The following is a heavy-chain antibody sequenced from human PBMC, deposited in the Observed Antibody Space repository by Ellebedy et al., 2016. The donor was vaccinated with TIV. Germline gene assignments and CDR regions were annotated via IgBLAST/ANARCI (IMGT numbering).Heavy chain of an antibody. CDR3: ARPWVEMATIGDAFDI. Sequence: GESLKISCTASGFMFGIDAMSWIRQAPGKGLEWVSAISGSGGSTYYADAVKGRFTISRDNSKNTLYLHMKSLRAEDTAVYYCARPWVEMATIGDAFDIWGQGTMVTVSS. D-gene: IGHD5-24*01. V-gene: IGHV3-23*01. CDR1: GFMFGIDA. J-gene: IGHJ3*02. CDR2: ISGSGGST.